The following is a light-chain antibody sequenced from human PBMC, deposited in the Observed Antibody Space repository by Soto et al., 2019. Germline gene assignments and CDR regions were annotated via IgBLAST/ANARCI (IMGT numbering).Light chain of an antibody. J-gene: IGKJ1*01. Sequence: DIPMTKSKYTQPPSXGQSADISFXASQTISSWLAWYQQKPGKAPKLLIYKASTLKSGVPSRFSGSGSGTEVSLTISSLQPDDFATYYCQHYKSYSEAFGLGTKVDI. CDR1: QTISSW. CDR3: QHYKSYSEA. CDR2: KAS. V-gene: IGKV1-5*03.